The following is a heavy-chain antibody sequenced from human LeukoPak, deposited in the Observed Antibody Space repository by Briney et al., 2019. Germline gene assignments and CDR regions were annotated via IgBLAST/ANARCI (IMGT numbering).Heavy chain of an antibody. J-gene: IGHJ4*02. V-gene: IGHV4-59*01. CDR3: ARVRDGGYGDFYFDY. CDR2: IYYSGST. Sequence: SETLSLTCTVPGGSISSYYWSWIRQPPGKGLEWIGYIYYSGSTNYNPSLKSRVTISVDTSKNQFSLKLSSVTAADTAVYYCARVRDGGYGDFYFDYWGQGTLVTVSS. D-gene: IGHD4-17*01. CDR1: GGSISSYY.